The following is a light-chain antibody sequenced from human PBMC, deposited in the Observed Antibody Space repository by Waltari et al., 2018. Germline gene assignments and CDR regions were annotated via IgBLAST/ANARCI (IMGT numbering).Light chain of an antibody. V-gene: IGKV4-1*01. CDR1: QSVLYSSNNKNY. CDR2: WGS. CDR3: QQHYSTPWT. Sequence: DIVMTQSPDSLVVSLGESATINCKSSQSVLYSSNNKNYLAWYQQKPGQPPKLFIYWGSTRESGVPDRFSGSGSGTDFTLTISSLQAEYVAVYYCQQHYSTPWTFGQGTKVEIK. J-gene: IGKJ1*01.